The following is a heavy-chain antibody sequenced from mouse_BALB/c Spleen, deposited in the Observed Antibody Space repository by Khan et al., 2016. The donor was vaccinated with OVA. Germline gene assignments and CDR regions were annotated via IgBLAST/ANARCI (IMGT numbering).Heavy chain of an antibody. CDR2: ISSGGSYT. J-gene: IGHJ3*01. D-gene: IGHD1-1*01. V-gene: IGHV5-9-3*01. Sequence: EVELVESGGGLVKPGGSLKLSCAASGFTFSNYAMSWVRQTPEKRLEWVATISSGGSYTYYPDSVQGRFTISGDHAKNTLSLQLSSLRSEDTAIYYCAREVSTTVEAARFAYWGQGTLVTVSA. CDR3: AREVSTTVEAARFAY. CDR1: GFTFSNYA.